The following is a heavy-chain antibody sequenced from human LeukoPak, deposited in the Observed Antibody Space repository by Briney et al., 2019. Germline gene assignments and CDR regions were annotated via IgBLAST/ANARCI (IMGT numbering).Heavy chain of an antibody. CDR3: ARYYDFWSGFDY. Sequence: ASDTLSLTCAVSGYSISSSNWWGWIGQPPGKGLEWIGYIYYSGSTYYNPSLKSRVTMSVDTSKNQFSLKLSSVTAVDTAVYYCARYYDFWSGFDYWGQGTLVTVSS. D-gene: IGHD3-3*01. V-gene: IGHV4-28*01. CDR2: IYYSGST. CDR1: GYSISSSNW. J-gene: IGHJ4*02.